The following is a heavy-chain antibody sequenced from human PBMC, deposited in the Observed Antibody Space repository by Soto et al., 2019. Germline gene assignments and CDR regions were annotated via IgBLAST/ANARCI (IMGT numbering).Heavy chain of an antibody. V-gene: IGHV4-59*08. CDR3: GRQGFGPLHGIVDV. Sequence: QVQLQESGPGLVKPSETLSLTCTVSSDSSSSYKWSWIRQTPGKGLEWIGYIDTNGGISYNPSLRSGITITISIDTSTKQVSPRLSSVTAADTAVYYCGRQGFGPLHGIVDVWGQGTTVTFSS. CDR2: IDTNGGI. D-gene: IGHD3-10*01. CDR1: SDSSSSYK. J-gene: IGHJ6*02.